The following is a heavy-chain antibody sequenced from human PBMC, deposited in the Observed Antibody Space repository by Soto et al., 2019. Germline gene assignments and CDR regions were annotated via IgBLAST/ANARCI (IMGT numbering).Heavy chain of an antibody. CDR3: ARDRRRDFWENWFDP. CDR2: ISSSSSTI. V-gene: IGHV3-48*02. Sequence: PGGSLRLSCAASGFTFSSYSMNWVRQAPGKGLEWVSHISSSSSTIYYADSVKGRFTISRDNAKNSLYLQMNSLRDEDTAVYYCARDRRRDFWENWFDPWGQGTLVTVSS. CDR1: GFTFSSYS. J-gene: IGHJ5*02. D-gene: IGHD3-3*01.